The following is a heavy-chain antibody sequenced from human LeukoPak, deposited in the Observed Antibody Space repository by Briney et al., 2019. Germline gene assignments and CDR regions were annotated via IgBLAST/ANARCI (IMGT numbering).Heavy chain of an antibody. V-gene: IGHV3-30*18. CDR3: AKGAKYSSGWYWTGIYFDY. CDR1: GFTFSSYG. Sequence: GRSLRLSCAASGFTFSSYGMHWVRQDPGKGLEWVAVISYDGSNKYYADSVKGRFTISRDNSKNTLYLQMNSLRAEDTAVYYCAKGAKYSSGWYWTGIYFDYWGQGTLVTVSS. J-gene: IGHJ4*02. D-gene: IGHD6-19*01. CDR2: ISYDGSNK.